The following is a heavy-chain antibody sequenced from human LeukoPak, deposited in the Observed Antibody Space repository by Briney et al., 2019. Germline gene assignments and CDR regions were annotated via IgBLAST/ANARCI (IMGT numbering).Heavy chain of an antibody. V-gene: IGHV4-59*01. D-gene: IGHD3-16*02. CDR2: IYYSGST. CDR3: ARGGDYVWGSYRYTH. CDR1: GGSISSYF. J-gene: IGHJ4*02. Sequence: SETLSLTCTVSGGSISSYFWSWIRQPPGKGLEWIGYIYYSGSTNYNPSLKSRVTISVDTSKNQFSLKLSSVTAADTAVYYCARGGDYVWGSYRYTHWGQGTLVTVSS.